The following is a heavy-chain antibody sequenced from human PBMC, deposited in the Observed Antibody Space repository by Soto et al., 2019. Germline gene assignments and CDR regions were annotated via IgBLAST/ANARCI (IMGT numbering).Heavy chain of an antibody. CDR2: IDPSDSYT. D-gene: IGHD3-22*01. CDR3: ARGVTYYYDSSGYYYRPDAFDI. J-gene: IGHJ3*02. CDR1: GYSFTIYW. Sequence: PGESLKISCKGSGYSFTIYWISWVRQMPGKGLEWMGRIDPSDSYTNYSPSFQGHVTITADKSISTAYLQWSSLKASDTAMYYCARGVTYYYDSSGYYYRPDAFDIWGQGTMVTVSS. V-gene: IGHV5-10-1*01.